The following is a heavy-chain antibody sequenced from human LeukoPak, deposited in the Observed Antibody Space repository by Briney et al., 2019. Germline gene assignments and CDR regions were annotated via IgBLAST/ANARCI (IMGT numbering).Heavy chain of an antibody. V-gene: IGHV4-31*03. J-gene: IGHJ6*04. CDR2: IYYSGST. CDR3: ARVSCNSVSCKRYYYCGMDV. Sequence: PSETLSLTCTVSGGSISSGGYYWSWIRQHPGKGLEWVGYIYYSGSTYYNPSLKSRVTISVDTSKNQFSLKLSSVTAADTAVYYCARVSCNSVSCKRYYYCGMDVWGKGTTVTVSS. CDR1: GGSISSGGYY. D-gene: IGHD2-2*01.